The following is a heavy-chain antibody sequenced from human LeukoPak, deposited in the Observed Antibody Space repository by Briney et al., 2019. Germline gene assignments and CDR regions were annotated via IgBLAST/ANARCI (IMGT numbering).Heavy chain of an antibody. CDR2: IDYGGST. V-gene: IGHV4-34*01. CDR3: ARRGRYSGTPGDY. Sequence: SETLSLTCAVYIGSFDGSYWNWIRQPPGKGLEWIGEIDYGGSTNYNPSLRSRVTISIDTSKNQFSLNLSSVTATDTAIYYCARRGRYSGTPGDYWGQGTLVTVSS. D-gene: IGHD1-26*01. CDR1: IGSFDGSY. J-gene: IGHJ4*02.